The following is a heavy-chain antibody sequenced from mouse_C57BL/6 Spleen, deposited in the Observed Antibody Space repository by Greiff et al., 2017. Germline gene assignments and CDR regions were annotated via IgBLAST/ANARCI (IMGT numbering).Heavy chain of an antibody. D-gene: IGHD2-3*01. CDR2: IWTGGGT. CDR3: AGAYDGYYYWFAY. CDR1: GFSLTSYA. Sequence: VMLVESGPGLVAPSQSLSITCTVSGFSLTSYAISWVRQPPGKGLEWLGVIWTGGGTNYNSALKSRLSISKDNSKSQVLLKMNSLQTDDTARYYCAGAYDGYYYWFAYWGQGTLVTVSA. J-gene: IGHJ3*01. V-gene: IGHV2-9-1*01.